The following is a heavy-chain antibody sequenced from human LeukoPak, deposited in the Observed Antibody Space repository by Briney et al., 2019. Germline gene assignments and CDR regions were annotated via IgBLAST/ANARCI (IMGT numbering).Heavy chain of an antibody. J-gene: IGHJ4*02. D-gene: IGHD3-22*01. CDR2: ISWNTGAI. V-gene: IGHV3-9*01. CDR3: AKASRTGYYQPFDY. Sequence: PGRSLRLSCIASGFTFDDYAMHWVRQAPGKGLEWVSGISWNTGAIGYADSVKGRFTISRDNAKKSLYLQMNSLGVGDTALYYCAKASRTGYYQPFDYWGQGTLVTVSS. CDR1: GFTFDDYA.